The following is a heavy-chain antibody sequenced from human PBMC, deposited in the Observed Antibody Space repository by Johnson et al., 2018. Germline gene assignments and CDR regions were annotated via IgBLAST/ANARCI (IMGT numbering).Heavy chain of an antibody. CDR2: VKSKTEGGTT. D-gene: IGHD6-25*01. CDR3: ITLDFKAAY. Sequence: VQLVQSGGGVVPXGTSXRLXCAASGFTFNNAWMNWVRQAPGKGLEWVGRVKSKTEGGTTDYAAPVKGRFTISRDDSKNTLYLQMNSLKTEDTAVYYCITLDFKAAYWGQGTLVTVSS. CDR1: GFTFNNAW. J-gene: IGHJ1*01. V-gene: IGHV3-15*07.